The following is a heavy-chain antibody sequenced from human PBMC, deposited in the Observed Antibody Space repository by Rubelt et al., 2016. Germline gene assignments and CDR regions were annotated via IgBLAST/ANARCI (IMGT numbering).Heavy chain of an antibody. V-gene: IGHV3-21*06. Sequence: VRQAPGKGLEWVSSISDTSKYIFHADSVGGRFTISRDDAKNSLFLQMNGMRVEDTAIYYCARVGYCFGGCYPFDLWGQGTLVTVSS. D-gene: IGHD2-15*01. J-gene: IGHJ4*02. CDR2: ISDTSKYI. CDR3: ARVGYCFGGCYPFDL.